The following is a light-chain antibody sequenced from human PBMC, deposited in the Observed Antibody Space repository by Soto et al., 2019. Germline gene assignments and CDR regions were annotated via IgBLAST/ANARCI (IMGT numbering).Light chain of an antibody. CDR1: QDISNY. J-gene: IGKJ4*02. CDR2: DAS. V-gene: IGKV1-33*01. Sequence: DIQMTQSPSSLSASVGDRVTITCQASQDISNYLNWYQQKPGKATKLLIYDASNLETGVPSRFSGSGSGTDFTFTISSLQPEDIATYYCQHYDNRPLTFGGGTKVEIK. CDR3: QHYDNRPLT.